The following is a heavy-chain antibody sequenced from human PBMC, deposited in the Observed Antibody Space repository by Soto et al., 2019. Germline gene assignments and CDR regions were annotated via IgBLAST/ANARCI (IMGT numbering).Heavy chain of an antibody. Sequence: QVTLKESGPVLVKPTETLTLTCTVSGFSFNNPRVGVSWIRQPPGKALEWLAHIFSNDEKSYSTSLKSGLTISKTTSKSQVVLTMTNMDPVDTATYYCARIYGFGELFVFDYWGQGTLVTVSS. CDR3: ARIYGFGELFVFDY. D-gene: IGHD3-10*01. V-gene: IGHV2-26*01. CDR2: IFSNDEK. J-gene: IGHJ4*02. CDR1: GFSFNNPRVG.